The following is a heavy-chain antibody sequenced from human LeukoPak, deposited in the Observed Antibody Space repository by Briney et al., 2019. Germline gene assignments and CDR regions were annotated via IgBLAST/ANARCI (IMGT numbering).Heavy chain of an antibody. Sequence: ASVKVSCTASGGTFSSYAISWVRQAPGQGLEWMGGIIPIFGTANYAQKFQGRVTITADESTSTAYMELSSLRSEDTAVYYCAIKTGRRFGLYYFDYWGQGTLVTVSS. V-gene: IGHV1-69*01. CDR3: AIKTGRRFGLYYFDY. J-gene: IGHJ4*02. D-gene: IGHD1-14*01. CDR2: IIPIFGTA. CDR1: GGTFSSYA.